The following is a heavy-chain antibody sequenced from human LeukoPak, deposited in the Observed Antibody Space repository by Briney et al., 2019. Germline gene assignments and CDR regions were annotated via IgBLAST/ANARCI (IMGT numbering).Heavy chain of an antibody. D-gene: IGHD2-15*01. CDR3: ARGYCSGGSCYLVSAFDI. J-gene: IGHJ3*02. Sequence: PGGSLRLSCAASGFTFSTFAMSWGRQAPGKGLEWVSTITRSGAAKYYADSVKGRFTISRDNSKNTLYLQMDSLSAEDTALYYCARGYCSGGSCYLVSAFDIWGQGTMVTVSS. V-gene: IGHV3-23*01. CDR1: GFTFSTFA. CDR2: ITRSGAAK.